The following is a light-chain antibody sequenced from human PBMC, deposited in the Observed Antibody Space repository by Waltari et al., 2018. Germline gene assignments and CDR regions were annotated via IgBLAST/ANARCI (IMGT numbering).Light chain of an antibody. V-gene: IGLV3-22*01. CDR3: LSGDDDNWV. CDR2: EDN. CDR1: VLEEPF. J-gene: IGLJ3*02. Sequence: YELTQLPSLSVSPAQTARITCSGDVLEEPFVDGYQPKPGQAPKLLIYEDNKPFPGTPERVSGATSGNTATLIISRVLSEDEADYYCLSGDDDNWVFGGGTKLTVL.